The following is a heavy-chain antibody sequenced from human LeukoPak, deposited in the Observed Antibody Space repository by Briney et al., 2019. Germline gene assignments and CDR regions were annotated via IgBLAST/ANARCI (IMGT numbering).Heavy chain of an antibody. CDR3: AKNLYCGGGSCYPSALGMDV. CDR2: ISGSGNRT. CDR1: GFTFSSYA. V-gene: IGHV3-23*01. D-gene: IGHD2-15*01. Sequence: GGSLRLSCAASGFTFSSYAMSWVRQAPGKGLEWVSSISGSGNRTYYADSVKGRFTISRDNSKNTLFLQMNSLRAEDTAVYYCAKNLYCGGGSCYPSALGMDVWGQGTTVSVSS. J-gene: IGHJ6*02.